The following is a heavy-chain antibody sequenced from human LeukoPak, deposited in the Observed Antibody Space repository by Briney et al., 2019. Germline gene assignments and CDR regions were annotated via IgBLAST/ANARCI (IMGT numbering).Heavy chain of an antibody. V-gene: IGHV3-21*01. CDR3: ARPITIFGVVGDDY. CDR2: ISSSSSYI. Sequence: PGGSLRLSCAASGFTVSSYSMNWVRQAPGKGLEWVSSISSSSSYIYYADSVKGRFTISRDNAKNSLYLQMNSLRAEDTAVYYCARPITIFGVVGDDYWGQGTLVTVSS. D-gene: IGHD3-3*01. CDR1: GFTVSSYS. J-gene: IGHJ4*02.